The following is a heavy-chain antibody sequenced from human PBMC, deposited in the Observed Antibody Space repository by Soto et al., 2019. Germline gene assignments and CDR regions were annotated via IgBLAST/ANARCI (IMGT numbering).Heavy chain of an antibody. CDR3: AWDQRGAPTANWFDP. V-gene: IGHV1-2*04. CDR1: GYTFTGYY. D-gene: IGHD1-26*01. Sequence: ASVKVSCKASGYTFTGYYMHWVRQAPGQGLEWMGWINPNSGGTNYAQKFQGWVTMTRDTSISTAYMELSRLRSDDTAVYYCAWDQRGAPTANWFDPWGQGTLVTVSS. CDR2: INPNSGGT. J-gene: IGHJ5*02.